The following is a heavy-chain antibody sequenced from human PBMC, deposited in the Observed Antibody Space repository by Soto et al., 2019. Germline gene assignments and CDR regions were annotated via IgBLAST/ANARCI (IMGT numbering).Heavy chain of an antibody. J-gene: IGHJ6*03. V-gene: IGHV4-59*01. CDR1: GGSISRDY. Sequence: PSETLSLSCTVSGGSISRDYWSWIRQPPGKGLEWIGYIYYSGSTNSNPSLKSRVTISVDTSKNQFSLKLSSVTPADTSVFYCACALPVTDYCYYYYMDVWGKGTTVTVSS. CDR2: IYYSGST. D-gene: IGHD2-21*02. CDR3: ACALPVTDYCYYYYMDV.